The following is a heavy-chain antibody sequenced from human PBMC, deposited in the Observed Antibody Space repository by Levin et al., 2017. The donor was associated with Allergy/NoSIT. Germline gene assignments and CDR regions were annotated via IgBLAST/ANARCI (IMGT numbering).Heavy chain of an antibody. CDR1: GYTFTGYY. V-gene: IGHV1-2*02. D-gene: IGHD2/OR15-2a*01. Sequence: ASVKVSCKASGYTFTGYYMHWVRQAPGQGLEWMGWINPNSGGTTYAQKFQGRVTMTRDTSISTAYMERSRLRSDDTAVYYCARPHRSTTVRFDPWGQGTLVTVSS. J-gene: IGHJ5*02. CDR3: ARPHRSTTVRFDP. CDR2: INPNSGGT.